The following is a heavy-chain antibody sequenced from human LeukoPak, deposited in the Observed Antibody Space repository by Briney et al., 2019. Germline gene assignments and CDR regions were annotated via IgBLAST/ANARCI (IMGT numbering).Heavy chain of an antibody. CDR3: ARLSPRHNSGD. CDR2: IYHSGST. D-gene: IGHD7-27*01. V-gene: IGHV4-38-2*01. Sequence: SETLSLTCAVSGYSISSGYYWGWIRQPPGKGLEWIGTIYHSGSTYYNPSLKSRVTISVDTSKNQFSLKLSSVTAADTAVYYCARLSPRHNSGDWGQGTLVTVSS. J-gene: IGHJ4*02. CDR1: GYSISSGYY.